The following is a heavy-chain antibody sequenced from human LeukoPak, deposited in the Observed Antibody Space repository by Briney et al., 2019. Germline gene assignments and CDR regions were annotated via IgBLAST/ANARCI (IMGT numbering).Heavy chain of an antibody. J-gene: IGHJ4*02. Sequence: GGSLRLSCAASGFTFSSYTMSWVRQAQGMGLEWVSAISGSGISTSYADSVKGRFTISRDNSKNTLFLQMNSLRAEDTAIYYCAKDYYDSSGYYLDCWGQGTLVTVSS. CDR1: GFTFSSYT. CDR3: AKDYYDSSGYYLDC. CDR2: ISGSGIST. V-gene: IGHV3-23*01. D-gene: IGHD3-22*01.